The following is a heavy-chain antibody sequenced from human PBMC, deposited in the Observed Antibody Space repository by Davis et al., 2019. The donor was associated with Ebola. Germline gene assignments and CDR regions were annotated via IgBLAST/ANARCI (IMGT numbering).Heavy chain of an antibody. D-gene: IGHD3-16*01. Sequence: PGGSLRLSCKGSGYSFTSYWIGWVRQMPGKGLEWMGIIYPGDSDTRYSPSFQGQVTISADKSISTAYLQWSSLKASDTAMYYCARPQGSSVLGWFDPWGQGTLVTVSS. CDR3: ARPQGSSVLGWFDP. V-gene: IGHV5-51*01. CDR1: GYSFTSYW. CDR2: IYPGDSDT. J-gene: IGHJ5*02.